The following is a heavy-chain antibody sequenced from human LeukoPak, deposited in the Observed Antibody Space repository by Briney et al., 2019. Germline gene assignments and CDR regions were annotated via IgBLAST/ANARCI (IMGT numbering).Heavy chain of an antibody. CDR3: ASRGLTEFHYFDF. D-gene: IGHD3-10*01. J-gene: IGHJ4*02. Sequence: PGGSLRLSCAASGFTFSNYATNWVRQAPGKGLEWTSYINSGGSTIYYADSVKGRFTISRDNAKNSLSLQMNSLRAEDTAVYYCASRGLTEFHYFDFWGPGTLVTVSS. CDR1: GFTFSNYA. V-gene: IGHV3-48*03. CDR2: INSGGSTI.